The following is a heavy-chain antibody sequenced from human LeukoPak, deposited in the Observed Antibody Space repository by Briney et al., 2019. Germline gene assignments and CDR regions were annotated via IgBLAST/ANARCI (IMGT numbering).Heavy chain of an antibody. CDR3: VRGTPTPGMDY. CDR2: IDATTGNP. Sequence: ASVKVSCKASGYPFSAHFLNWVRQAPGQGLEWMGNIDATTGNPRYAQDFTGRFVFSLDTSVSTAYLQITSLKADDTAAYYCVRGTPTPGMDYWGQGTQVTVSS. CDR1: GYPFSAHF. J-gene: IGHJ4*02. D-gene: IGHD3-10*01. V-gene: IGHV7-4-1*02.